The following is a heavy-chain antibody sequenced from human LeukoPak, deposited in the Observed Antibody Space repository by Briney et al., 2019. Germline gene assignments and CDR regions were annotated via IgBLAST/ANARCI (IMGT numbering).Heavy chain of an antibody. Sequence: SVKVSCKASGGTFSSYAISWVRQAPGQGLGWMGGIIPIFGTANYAQKFQGRVTIIADESTSTAYMKLSSLRSEDTAVYYCARGVVGATTGAYSFDYWGRGTLVTVSS. J-gene: IGHJ4*02. D-gene: IGHD1-26*01. CDR1: GGTFSSYA. CDR2: IIPIFGTA. V-gene: IGHV1-69*13. CDR3: ARGVVGATTGAYSFDY.